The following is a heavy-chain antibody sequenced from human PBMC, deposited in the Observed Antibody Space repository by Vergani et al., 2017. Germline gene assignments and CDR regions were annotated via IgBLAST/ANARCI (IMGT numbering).Heavy chain of an antibody. Sequence: EVQLVESGGVVVQPGGSLRLSCAASGFTFDDYAMHWVRQAPGKGLEWVSPISWDGGSTYYADSVKGRFTISRDNSKNSLYLQMNSLRAEDTALYYCAKDMGRYCSGGSCYAGYYDYYGMDVWGQGTTVTVSS. CDR3: AKDMGRYCSGGSCYAGYYDYYGMDV. CDR1: GFTFDDYA. D-gene: IGHD2-15*01. J-gene: IGHJ6*02. V-gene: IGHV3-43D*04. CDR2: ISWDGGST.